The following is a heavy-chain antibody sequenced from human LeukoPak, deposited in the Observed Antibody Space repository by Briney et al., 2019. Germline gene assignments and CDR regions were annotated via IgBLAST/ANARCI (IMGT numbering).Heavy chain of an antibody. Sequence: SETLVLTCNVSGGSISGYYWSWIRQPPGKGLEWIGYIYYSGSTNYNPSLESRVTISVDTSKNQFSLKLRSVTAADTAVYYCARQGSGSHKDWGQGTLVTVSS. CDR3: ARQGSGSHKD. J-gene: IGHJ4*02. D-gene: IGHD1-26*01. CDR2: IYYSGST. V-gene: IGHV4-59*08. CDR1: GGSISGYY.